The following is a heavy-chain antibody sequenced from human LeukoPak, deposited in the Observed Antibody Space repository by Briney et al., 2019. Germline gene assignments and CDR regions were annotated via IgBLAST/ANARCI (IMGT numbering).Heavy chain of an antibody. V-gene: IGHV3-30*18. J-gene: IGHJ3*02. CDR2: ISYDGSNK. D-gene: IGHD3-22*01. CDR1: GFTFSSYG. CDR3: AKDASYYYDSSGKMGAFDI. Sequence: GRSLRLSCAASGFTFSSYGMHWVRQAPGKGLEWVAVISYDGSNKYYADSVKGRFTISRDNSKNTLYLQMNSLRAEDTAVYYCAKDASYYYDSSGKMGAFDIWGQGTMVTVSS.